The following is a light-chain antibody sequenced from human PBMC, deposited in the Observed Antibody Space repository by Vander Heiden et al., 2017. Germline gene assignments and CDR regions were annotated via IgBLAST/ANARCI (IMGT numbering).Light chain of an antibody. J-gene: IGKJ1*01. CDR2: AAS. CDR1: QSLSNY. V-gene: IGKV1-39*01. Sequence: DIQMTQSPSSLSASVGDGVTITCRASQSLSNYLEWYQQKPGRAPKLLIYAASGLQSGVASRFSGSGSGTDFTLTISRLQPEDFATYYCQQTDNTPRTFGQRTKVEIK. CDR3: QQTDNTPRT.